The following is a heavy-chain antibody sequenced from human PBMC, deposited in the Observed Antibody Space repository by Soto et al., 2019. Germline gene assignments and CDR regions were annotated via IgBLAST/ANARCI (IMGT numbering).Heavy chain of an antibody. CDR1: GGSISSGGYY. V-gene: IGHV4-31*03. J-gene: IGHJ4*02. CDR3: ARVDDFWSGRALDY. Sequence: QVQLQESGPGLVNPSQTLSLTCTVSGGSISSGGYYWSWIRPHPGKGLEWIGYIYYSGSAYYNPSLKSRVTISVDTSKNQFSLKLSSVTAADTAVYYCARVDDFWSGRALDYWGQGTLVTVSS. D-gene: IGHD3-3*01. CDR2: IYYSGSA.